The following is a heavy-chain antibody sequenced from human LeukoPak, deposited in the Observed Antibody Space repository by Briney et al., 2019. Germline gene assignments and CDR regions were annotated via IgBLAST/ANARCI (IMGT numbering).Heavy chain of an antibody. CDR3: AKILRPGGGGGAGFAH. CDR1: GFTFSTYW. V-gene: IGHV3-7*01. D-gene: IGHD3-10*02. J-gene: IGHJ4*02. Sequence: GGSLRLSCEASGFTFSTYWMSWVRQAPGTGPEWVANINPGGTEKYCVDSVEGRFTVSRDNAKNSLYLQLSSLRVDDTAVYYCAKILRPGGGGGAGFAHWGQETLVTVSS. CDR2: INPGGTEK.